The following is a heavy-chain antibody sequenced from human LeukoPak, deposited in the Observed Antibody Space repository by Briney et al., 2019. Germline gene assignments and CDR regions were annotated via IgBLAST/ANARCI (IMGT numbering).Heavy chain of an antibody. Sequence: GGSLRLSCAASGFTFSSYAMSWVRQAPGKGLEWVSVISGSGGSTSYADSVKGRFTISRDNSMNTLYLQMNSLRAEDTAVYYCARHETGPYFDYWGQGTLVTVSS. CDR2: ISGSGGST. V-gene: IGHV3-23*01. CDR3: ARHETGPYFDY. CDR1: GFTFSSYA. D-gene: IGHD1-1*01. J-gene: IGHJ4*02.